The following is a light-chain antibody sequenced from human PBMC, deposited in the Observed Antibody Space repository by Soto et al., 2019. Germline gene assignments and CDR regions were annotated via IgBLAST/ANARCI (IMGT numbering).Light chain of an antibody. J-gene: IGLJ2*01. CDR3: ATWDDSLNGYVV. V-gene: IGLV1-44*01. Sequence: QSVLTQPPSVSGTPGQRVTMSCSGSSSNIGTNIVSWYQQLPGTAPKLLIFGNNHRLSGVPDRFSGSKSGTSASLAITGLQSDDEAVYYCATWDDSLNGYVVFGGGTQLTVL. CDR1: SSNIGTNI. CDR2: GNN.